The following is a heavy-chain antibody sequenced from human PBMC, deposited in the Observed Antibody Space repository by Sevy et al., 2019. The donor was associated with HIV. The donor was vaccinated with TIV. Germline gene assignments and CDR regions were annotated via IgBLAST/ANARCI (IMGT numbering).Heavy chain of an antibody. CDR3: TTDSGYYYGSS. V-gene: IGHV3-15*01. CDR2: MISNNDGGTT. Sequence: GGSLRLSCAASGFTFSTAWMTWVRQAPGKGLEWVGRMISNNDGGTTDYAAPVKGRFTISRDDSSNTLYLQMNSLKTEDTAVYYCTTDSGYYYGSSWGRGTLVTVSS. D-gene: IGHD5-12*01. J-gene: IGHJ5*02. CDR1: GFTFSTAW.